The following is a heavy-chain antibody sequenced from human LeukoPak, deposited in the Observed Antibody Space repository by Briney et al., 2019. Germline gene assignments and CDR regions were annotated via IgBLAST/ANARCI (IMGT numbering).Heavy chain of an antibody. CDR2: XXXDGSNK. D-gene: IGHD1-7*01. V-gene: IGHV3-30-3*01. Sequence: SXXXFSSYAMQXVRQAXGKGXEXXXXXXXDGSNKYYADSVNGRFTISRDNSKNTLYLQMNSLRAEDTAVYYCARDHKLELLYYYYGMDVWGQGTTVTVSS. CDR3: ARDHKLELLYYYYGMDV. J-gene: IGHJ6*02. CDR1: XXXFSSYA.